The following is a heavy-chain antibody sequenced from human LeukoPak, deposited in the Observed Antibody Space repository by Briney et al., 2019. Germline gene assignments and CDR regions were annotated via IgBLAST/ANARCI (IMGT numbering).Heavy chain of an antibody. Sequence: ASVTVSCKVSGYTLTELSMHWVRQAPGKGLEWMGGFDPEDGETIYAQKFQGRVTMTEDTSTDTAYMELSSLRSEDTAVYYCATDPLFGRLGVVIMWGQGTLVTVSS. CDR1: GYTLTELS. CDR2: FDPEDGET. V-gene: IGHV1-24*01. J-gene: IGHJ4*02. CDR3: ATDPLFGRLGVVIM. D-gene: IGHD3-3*01.